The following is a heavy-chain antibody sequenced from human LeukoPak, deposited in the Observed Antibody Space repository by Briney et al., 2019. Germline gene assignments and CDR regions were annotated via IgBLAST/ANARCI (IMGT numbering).Heavy chain of an antibody. Sequence: GASVKVSCKASGYTFTSYAMHWVRQAPGQRLEWMGWINAGNGNTKYSQKFQGRVTITRDTSASTAYMELSSLRSEDMAVYYCARDPTDYGGTHYYYYGMDVWGQGTTVTVSS. V-gene: IGHV1-3*01. CDR3: ARDPTDYGGTHYYYYGMDV. CDR2: INAGNGNT. J-gene: IGHJ6*02. CDR1: GYTFTSYA. D-gene: IGHD4-23*01.